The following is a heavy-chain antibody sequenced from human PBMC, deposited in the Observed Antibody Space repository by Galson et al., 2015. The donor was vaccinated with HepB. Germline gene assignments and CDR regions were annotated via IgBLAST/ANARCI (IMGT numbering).Heavy chain of an antibody. CDR2: TWYDGTNK. CDR3: ERDARAFHDSRVYYLPPLVY. Sequence: SLRLSCAASGFSFSNYGMHWVRQAPGKGLEWVAVTWYDGTNKDYAASVKGRLTISRDNSKNTLYLQMNSLRAEDTAVYYCERDARAFHDSRVYYLPPLVYWGQGTLVTVSS. V-gene: IGHV3-33*01. D-gene: IGHD3-22*01. J-gene: IGHJ4*02. CDR1: GFSFSNYG.